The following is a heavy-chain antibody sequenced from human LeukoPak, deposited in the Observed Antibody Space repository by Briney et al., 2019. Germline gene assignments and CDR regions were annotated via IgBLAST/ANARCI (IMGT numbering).Heavy chain of an antibody. CDR3: TRGRYQFDY. CDR2: ISSSSAFF. Sequence: GGSLRLSCAASGFTFSIYAMNWVRQAPGKGLEWVSSISSSSAFFSYADSVKGRFTISRDNAKTSLYLQMHSLRPEDTALYYCTRGRYQFDYWGQGTLVTVSS. CDR1: GFTFSIYA. J-gene: IGHJ4*02. V-gene: IGHV3-21*01. D-gene: IGHD2-2*01.